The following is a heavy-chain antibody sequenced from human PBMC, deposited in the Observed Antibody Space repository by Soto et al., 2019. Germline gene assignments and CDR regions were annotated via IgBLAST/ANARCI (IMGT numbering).Heavy chain of an antibody. Sequence: QVQLQESGPGLVKASQTLSLTCTVSGASISSGDYYWSWIRQHPGKGLEWIGYIYHSGNTYYNPSLKSRRTISIDTTKNQFSLNLSSMTAADTAVYYCARDRYSGYQCDNWGQGNLVTVSS. J-gene: IGHJ4*02. CDR2: IYHSGNT. D-gene: IGHD5-12*01. CDR1: GASISSGDYY. CDR3: ARDRYSGYQCDN. V-gene: IGHV4-31*03.